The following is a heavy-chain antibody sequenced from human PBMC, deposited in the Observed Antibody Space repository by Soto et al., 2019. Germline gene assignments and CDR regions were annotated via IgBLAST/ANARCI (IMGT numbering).Heavy chain of an antibody. CDR3: ARDEGGIPRSAFDI. Sequence: QVQLVQSGAEVKKPGSSVKVSCKASGGTFTTDAISWVRQAPGQGLEWMGGIIPIFGSGKYAQKFQGRVTXXAXEXXSTAYMELSSLRSEDTALYYCARDEGGIPRSAFDIWGQGTMVIVSS. J-gene: IGHJ3*02. V-gene: IGHV1-69*12. CDR2: IIPIFGSG. D-gene: IGHD1-1*01. CDR1: GGTFTTDA.